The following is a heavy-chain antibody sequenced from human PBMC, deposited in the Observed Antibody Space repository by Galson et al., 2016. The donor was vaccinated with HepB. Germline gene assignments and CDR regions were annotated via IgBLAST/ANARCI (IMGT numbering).Heavy chain of an antibody. Sequence: SVKVSCKASGGIFNSDSFSWVRQAPGQGLEWVGGIIPLFGTPNYAQTFRDRVTITADESTSTAYLELSSLRSDATAVYYCARGGLEIGRTDLWGMAVCGRGTKVTVSS. CDR3: ARGGLEIGRTDLWGMAV. D-gene: IGHD2-21*01. CDR1: GGIFNSDS. CDR2: IIPLFGTP. V-gene: IGHV1-69*13. J-gene: IGHJ6*02.